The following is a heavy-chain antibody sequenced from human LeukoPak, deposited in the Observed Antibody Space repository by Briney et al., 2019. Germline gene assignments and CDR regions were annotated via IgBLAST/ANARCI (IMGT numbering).Heavy chain of an antibody. CDR2: IYISGST. J-gene: IGHJ3*02. Sequence: SETLSLTCTVSGGSVSSYYWSWIRQPAGKGPEWIGRIYISGSTKYNLSLKSRVTMSIDTSKNQFSLKLNSVTAADTAVYYCASEAAKNAFDIWGQGTMVTVSS. V-gene: IGHV4-4*07. CDR3: ASEAAKNAFDI. CDR1: GGSVSSYY. D-gene: IGHD6-25*01.